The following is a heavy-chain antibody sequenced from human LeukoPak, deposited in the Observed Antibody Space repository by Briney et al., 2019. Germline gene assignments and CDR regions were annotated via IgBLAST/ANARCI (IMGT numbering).Heavy chain of an antibody. CDR1: GFTFRNYG. J-gene: IGHJ1*01. Sequence: PGRSLRLSCVTSGFTFRNYGMQWVRQAPGKGLEWVAVISHDGTTTFYADSVKGRFTTSRDNSKNTLDLQMDSLRAEDTAVYFCAKEPNAYSSGWYFQDWGQGTLVTVSS. D-gene: IGHD6-25*01. CDR2: ISHDGTTT. CDR3: AKEPNAYSSGWYFQD. V-gene: IGHV3-30*18.